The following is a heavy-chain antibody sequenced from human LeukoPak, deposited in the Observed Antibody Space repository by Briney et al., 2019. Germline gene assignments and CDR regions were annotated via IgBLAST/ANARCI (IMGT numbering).Heavy chain of an antibody. Sequence: SETLSLTCTVSGGSINSYYWSWIRQPPGKGLEWIGYIYYSGSTNYNPSLKSRVTISVDTSKNQFSLRLSSVTAADTAVYYCARNRGDGYNYLFDPWGQGTLVTISS. CDR3: ARNRGDGYNYLFDP. D-gene: IGHD5-24*01. CDR1: GGSINSYY. J-gene: IGHJ5*02. CDR2: IYYSGST. V-gene: IGHV4-59*01.